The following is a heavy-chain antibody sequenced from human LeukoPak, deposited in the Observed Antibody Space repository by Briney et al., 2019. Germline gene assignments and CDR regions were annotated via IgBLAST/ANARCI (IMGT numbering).Heavy chain of an antibody. D-gene: IGHD5-18*01. CDR1: GFTFSNYA. CDR3: AKRIQLWYAGGEGIDY. CDR2: ISGSGGST. V-gene: IGHV3-23*01. J-gene: IGHJ4*02. Sequence: PGGSLRLSCGASGFTFSNYAMSWVRQAPGKGLEWVSAISGSGGSTYYADSVKGRFTISRDNSKNTLYLQMNSLRAEDTAVYYCAKRIQLWYAGGEGIDYWGQGTLVTVSS.